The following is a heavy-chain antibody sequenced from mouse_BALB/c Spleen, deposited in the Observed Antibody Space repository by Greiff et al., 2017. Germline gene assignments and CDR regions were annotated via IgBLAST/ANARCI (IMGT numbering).Heavy chain of an antibody. CDR1: GYSFTDYI. J-gene: IGHJ1*01. V-gene: IGHV1-39*01. CDR3: ARGDENYWYFDV. Sequence: VQLQQTGPELVKPGASVKISCKASGYSFTDYIMLWVKQSHGKSLEWIGNINPYYGSTSYNLKFKGKATLTVDKSSSTAYMQLNSLTSEDSAVYYCARGDENYWYFDVWGAGTTVTDSS. CDR2: INPYYGST.